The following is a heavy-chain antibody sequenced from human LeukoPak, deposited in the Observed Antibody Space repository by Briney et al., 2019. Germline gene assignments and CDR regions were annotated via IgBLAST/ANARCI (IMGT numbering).Heavy chain of an antibody. D-gene: IGHD3-3*01. CDR2: IYHSGST. Sequence: SETLSLTCAVYGGSFSGYYWSWIRQPPGKGLEWIGEIYHSGSTNYNPSLKSRVTISVDTSKNQFSLKLSSVTAADTAVYYSARPELRYYDFWSGYSFDYWGQGTLVSVSS. V-gene: IGHV4-34*01. CDR1: GGSFSGYY. CDR3: ARPELRYYDFWSGYSFDY. J-gene: IGHJ4*02.